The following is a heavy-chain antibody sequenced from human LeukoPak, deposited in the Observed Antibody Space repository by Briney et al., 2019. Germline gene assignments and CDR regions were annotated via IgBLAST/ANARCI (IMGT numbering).Heavy chain of an antibody. D-gene: IGHD6-19*01. CDR2: INPNSGGT. Sequence: ASVKVSCKASGYTFTGYYMHWVRQAPGQGLEWMGWINPNSGGTNYAQKFQGRVTMTRDTSISTAYMELSRLRSDDTAVYYCARDGAVAGTGYHYYMDVWGKGTTVTVSS. CDR1: GYTFTGYY. J-gene: IGHJ6*03. CDR3: ARDGAVAGTGYHYYMDV. V-gene: IGHV1-2*02.